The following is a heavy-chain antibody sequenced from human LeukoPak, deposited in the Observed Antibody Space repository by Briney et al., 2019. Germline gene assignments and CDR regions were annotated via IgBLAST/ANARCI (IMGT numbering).Heavy chain of an antibody. CDR1: GGSFSGYY. D-gene: IGHD1-7*01. CDR3: ARDLPLGDITGTKGLWFDP. CDR2: INHSGST. J-gene: IGHJ5*02. Sequence: SQTLSLTCAVYGGSFSGYYWSWIRQPPGKGLESIGEINHSGSTNYNPSLKSRVTISVDMSKNQFSLKLSSVTAADTAVYYCARDLPLGDITGTKGLWFDPWGRGTLVTVSS. V-gene: IGHV4-34*01.